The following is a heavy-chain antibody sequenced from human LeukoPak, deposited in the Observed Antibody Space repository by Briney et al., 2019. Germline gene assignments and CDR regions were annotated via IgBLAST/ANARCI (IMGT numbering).Heavy chain of an antibody. CDR3: ARDQPPRFLEWWGPMDV. J-gene: IGHJ6*03. CDR1: GFTFSSYW. CDR2: IKQDGSEK. V-gene: IGHV3-7*01. D-gene: IGHD3-3*01. Sequence: GGSLRLSCAASGFTFSSYWMSWVRQAPGKGLEWVANIKQDGSEKYYVDSVKGRFTISRDNAKNSLYLQMNSLRAEDTAVYYCARDQPPRFLEWWGPMDVWGKGTTVTVSS.